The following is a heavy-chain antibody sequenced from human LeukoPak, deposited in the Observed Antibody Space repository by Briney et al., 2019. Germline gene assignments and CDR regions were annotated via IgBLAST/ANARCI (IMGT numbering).Heavy chain of an antibody. CDR3: ARAGYSSSSDRWFDP. CDR1: GGSISSGDYY. V-gene: IGHV4-39*07. J-gene: IGHJ5*02. CDR2: INHSGST. D-gene: IGHD6-6*01. Sequence: SETLSLTCTVSGGSISSGDYYWSWIRQPPGKGLEWIGEINHSGSTNYNPSLKSRVTISVDTSKNQFSLKLSSVTAADTAVYYCARAGYSSSSDRWFDPWGQGTLVTVSS.